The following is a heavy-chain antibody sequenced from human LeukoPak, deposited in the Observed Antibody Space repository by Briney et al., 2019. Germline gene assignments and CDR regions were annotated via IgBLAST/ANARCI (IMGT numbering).Heavy chain of an antibody. CDR2: MNPNSGNT. J-gene: IGHJ4*02. Sequence: GASVKVSCKASGYTFTSYDINGVRQATGQGLEWMGWMNPNSGNTGYAQKFQGRVTMTRNTSISTAYMELSSLRSEDTAVYYCARVGRITMVRGVMGALGYWGQGTLVTVSS. CDR1: GYTFTSYD. D-gene: IGHD3-10*01. CDR3: ARVGRITMVRGVMGALGY. V-gene: IGHV1-8*01.